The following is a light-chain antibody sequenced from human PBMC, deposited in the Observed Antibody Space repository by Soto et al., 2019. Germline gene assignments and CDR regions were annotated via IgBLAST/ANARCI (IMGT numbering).Light chain of an antibody. Sequence: ELVLTQSPGTLSLSPGESATLSCRASQSVSSSYLAWYQQQPGQARRLLIYGASSRATGIPDRFSGSGSGTDFTLTISRLETEDFAVYYCQQYGSSPPWTFGQGTKVDIK. CDR3: QQYGSSPPWT. J-gene: IGKJ1*01. CDR1: QSVSSSY. V-gene: IGKV3-20*01. CDR2: GAS.